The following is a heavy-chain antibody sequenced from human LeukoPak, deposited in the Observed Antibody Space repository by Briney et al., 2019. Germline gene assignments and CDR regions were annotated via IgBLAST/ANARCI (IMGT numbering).Heavy chain of an antibody. CDR2: ISWDTHSR. J-gene: IGHJ4*02. V-gene: IGHV3-43*01. CDR1: GFKFDEYT. CDR3: AKSLGGSSWYSY. Sequence: GGPLRLSCAASGFKFDEYTIHWVRRAPGKGLEWVSLISWDTHSRYYSDSVKGRFTISRDNNRNSLYLQMNSLRAEDTAVYYCAKSLGGSSWYSYWGQGTLITVSS. D-gene: IGHD6-13*01.